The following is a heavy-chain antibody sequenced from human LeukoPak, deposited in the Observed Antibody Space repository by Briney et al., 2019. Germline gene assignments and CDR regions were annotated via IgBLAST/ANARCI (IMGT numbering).Heavy chain of an antibody. CDR1: GYSFTTYW. Sequence: GESLKISCKGSGYSFTTYWIVWVRQMPGKGLEWMGIIYPGDSETRYSPSFQGQVTISADKSISTAYLQWSGLKGSDTAMYYCASPHSGGWTGFESWGQGTLVTASS. V-gene: IGHV5-51*01. CDR3: ASPHSGGWTGFES. D-gene: IGHD2-15*01. J-gene: IGHJ5*01. CDR2: IYPGDSET.